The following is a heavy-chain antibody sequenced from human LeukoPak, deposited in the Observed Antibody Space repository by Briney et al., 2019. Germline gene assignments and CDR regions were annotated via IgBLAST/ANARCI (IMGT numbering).Heavy chain of an antibody. CDR3: ARDYYGSGSYYYYYYGMDV. Sequence: PGGCLRLSCAASGFTFSDYYMSWIRQAPGKGLEWDSYISSSGSTIYYADSVKGRFTISRDNAKNSLYLQMNSLRAEDTAVYYCARDYYGSGSYYYYYYGMDVWGQGTTVTVSS. CDR1: GFTFSDYY. J-gene: IGHJ6*02. D-gene: IGHD3-10*01. V-gene: IGHV3-11*01. CDR2: ISSSGSTI.